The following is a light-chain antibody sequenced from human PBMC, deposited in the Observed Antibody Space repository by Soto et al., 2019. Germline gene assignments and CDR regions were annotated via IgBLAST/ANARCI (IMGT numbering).Light chain of an antibody. V-gene: IGKV1-5*03. CDR1: QTVHNW. J-gene: IGKJ1*01. Sequence: DIQLTQSPSTLSASVGDRATITCRASQTVHNWLAWYQQQPVKAPKLLISKASSLERGVPSRFSGSGSGSEFTLAISSLQPDYVAPYYCQPYNTCSIFGQGTQVEIK. CDR3: QPYNTCSI. CDR2: KAS.